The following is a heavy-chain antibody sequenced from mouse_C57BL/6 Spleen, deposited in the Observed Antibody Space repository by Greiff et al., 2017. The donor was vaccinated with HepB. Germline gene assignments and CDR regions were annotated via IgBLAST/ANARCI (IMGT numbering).Heavy chain of an antibody. J-gene: IGHJ4*01. V-gene: IGHV5-16*01. CDR1: GFTFSDYY. D-gene: IGHD2-4*01. Sequence: EVKLVESEGGLVQPGSSMKLSCTASGFTFSDYYMAWVRQVPEKGLEWVANINYDGSSTYYLDSLKSRFIISRDNAKNILYLQMSSLKSEDTATYYCARVDYDYDEGAYYAMDYWGQGTSVTVSS. CDR3: ARVDYDYDEGAYYAMDY. CDR2: INYDGSST.